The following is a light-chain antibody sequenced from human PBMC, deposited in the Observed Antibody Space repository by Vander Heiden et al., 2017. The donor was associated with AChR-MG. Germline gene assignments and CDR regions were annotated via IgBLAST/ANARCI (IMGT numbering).Light chain of an antibody. CDR3: SSYAGNNNVV. V-gene: IGLV2-8*01. J-gene: IGLJ3*02. CDR1: SSDIGTYNY. CDR2: ELN. Sequence: QSALTPPPSASGSPGQSVTISFTGTSSDIGTYNYISWYQQHPGKAPKLMIYELNKRPSGVPDRFSGSKSGNTASLTVSGLQPEDEADYHCSSYAGNNNVVFGGGTKLTVL.